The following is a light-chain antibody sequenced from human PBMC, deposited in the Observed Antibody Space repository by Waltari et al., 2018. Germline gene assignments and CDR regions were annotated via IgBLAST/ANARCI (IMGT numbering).Light chain of an antibody. J-gene: IGKJ2*01. CDR1: QGISNS. V-gene: IGKV1-NL1*01. Sequence: DIQMTQSPSPLSASVGDRVPITCRASQGISNSLAWYQQKPGKAPKLLLDASSTLESGVPSRFSGSGSGTDYTLTISSLQPEDFATYYCEQYFSTPPYTFGQGTKLEI. CDR2: ASS. CDR3: EQYFSTPPYT.